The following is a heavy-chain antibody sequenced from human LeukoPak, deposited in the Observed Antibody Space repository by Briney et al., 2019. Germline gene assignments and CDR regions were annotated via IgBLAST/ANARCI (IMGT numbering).Heavy chain of an antibody. J-gene: IGHJ4*02. CDR1: GYTFTGYY. CDR2: INPNSGGT. CDR3: AGALGGCSGGSCPG. V-gene: IGHV1-2*02. Sequence: GASVKVSCKASGYTFTGYYMHWVRQAPGQGLEWMGWINPNSGGTNYAQKFQGRVTMTRDTSISTAYVELSRLRSDDTAVYYCAGALGGCSGGSCPGWGQGTLVTVSS. D-gene: IGHD2-15*01.